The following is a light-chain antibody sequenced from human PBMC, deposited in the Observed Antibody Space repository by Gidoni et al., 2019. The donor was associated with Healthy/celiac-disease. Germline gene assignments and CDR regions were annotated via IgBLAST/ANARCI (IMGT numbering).Light chain of an antibody. CDR1: ESISSW. CDR2: KAS. V-gene: IGKV1-5*03. Sequence: DIQMTQSPSTLSASVGDRVTITCRASESISSWLAGYQQKPGKAPKLLIYKASSLESGVPSRFSGSGSGTEFTLTISSLQPDDFATYYGQQYNSSPVTFGQGTKVEIK. J-gene: IGKJ1*01. CDR3: QQYNSSPVT.